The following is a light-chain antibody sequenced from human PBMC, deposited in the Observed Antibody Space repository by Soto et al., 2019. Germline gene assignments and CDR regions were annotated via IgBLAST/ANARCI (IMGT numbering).Light chain of an antibody. CDR2: DTS. J-gene: IGKJ4*01. V-gene: IGKV3-15*01. CDR3: QPYKIRPLT. Sequence: EVVMRQSPATLSVSPGKGATLSFRASQGIGGTLAWYQHKPGQTPRLLIYDTSTRATGVPTRFSGSRSGAEFTLPINSLQSEDFAVYYCQPYKIRPLTFGGGTKVDIK. CDR1: QGIGGT.